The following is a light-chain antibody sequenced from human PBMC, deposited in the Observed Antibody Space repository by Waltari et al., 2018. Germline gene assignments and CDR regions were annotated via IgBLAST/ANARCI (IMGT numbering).Light chain of an antibody. CDR2: GAS. V-gene: IGKV1-39*01. CDR3: QQSYGTPWT. J-gene: IGKJ1*01. CDR1: QSISTY. Sequence: DIQMTQSPSSLSASIGDRVTITCRASQSISTYLNWYQQKPGKVPKLLIYGASTLQSGVPSRVSASGSGTHFTLTISSLQPEDVATYYCQQSYGTPWTFGQGTKVEIK.